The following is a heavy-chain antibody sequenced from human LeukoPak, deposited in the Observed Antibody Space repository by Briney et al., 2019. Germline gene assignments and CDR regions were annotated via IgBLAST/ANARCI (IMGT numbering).Heavy chain of an antibody. CDR3: ATTTLVGYCSGGSCRNWFDP. J-gene: IGHJ5*02. CDR2: FDPEDGET. Sequence: ASVKVSCKGSGYTLTELSMHWVRQAPGKGLEWMGGFDPEDGETIYAQKFQGRVTMTEDTSTDTAYMELSSLRSEDTAVYYCATTTLVGYCSGGSCRNWFDPWGQGTLVTVSS. D-gene: IGHD2-15*01. CDR1: GYTLTELS. V-gene: IGHV1-24*01.